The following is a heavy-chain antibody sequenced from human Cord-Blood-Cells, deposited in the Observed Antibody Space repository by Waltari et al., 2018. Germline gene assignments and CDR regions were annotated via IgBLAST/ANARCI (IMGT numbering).Heavy chain of an antibody. V-gene: IGHV1-69*01. CDR3: AALTGDRVKDAFDI. Sequence: QVQLVQSGAEVKKPGSSVKVSCKASGGTFSSYAISWVRQAPGQGLEWMGGTIPIFGTANDAQKFQGRGTITADESASTAYMELSSLRSEDTAVYYCAALTGDRVKDAFDIWGQGTMVTVSS. CDR2: TIPIFGTA. D-gene: IGHD7-27*01. J-gene: IGHJ3*02. CDR1: GGTFSSYA.